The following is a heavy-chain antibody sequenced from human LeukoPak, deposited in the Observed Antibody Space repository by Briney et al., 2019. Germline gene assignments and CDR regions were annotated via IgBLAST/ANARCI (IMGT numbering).Heavy chain of an antibody. V-gene: IGHV5-51*01. Sequence: GESLKISCKGSGYSFTSYWIGWVRQMPGKGLEWMGITHPGESDTRYSPSFQGQVTISADKSINTAYLQWSSLKASDTAMYYCARLDRGGYYYSPHWGQGTLVTVSS. CDR3: ARLDRGGYYYSPH. D-gene: IGHD3-22*01. CDR1: GYSFTSYW. CDR2: THPGESDT. J-gene: IGHJ4*02.